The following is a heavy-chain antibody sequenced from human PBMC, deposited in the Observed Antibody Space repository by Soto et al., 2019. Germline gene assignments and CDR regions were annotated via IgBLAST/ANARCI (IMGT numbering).Heavy chain of an antibody. J-gene: IGHJ3*01. D-gene: IGHD4-4*01. Sequence: EVQLVESGGGLVQPGGSLRLSCAASGFTLSGYWMSWVRQAPGKGLEWVANIKQDGSEIYYVDSVKGRFTISRDNAKNSLFLQMNSLRAEDTAVYYCLITTSAFDFWGQGTLVTVSS. V-gene: IGHV3-7*01. CDR2: IKQDGSEI. CDR3: LITTSAFDF. CDR1: GFTLSGYW.